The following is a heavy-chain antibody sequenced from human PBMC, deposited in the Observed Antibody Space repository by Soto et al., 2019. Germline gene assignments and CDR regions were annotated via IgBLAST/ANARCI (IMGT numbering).Heavy chain of an antibody. Sequence: GGSLRLSCAASGFTFSYYYMSWFRQAPEKGLEWVSYASGSGGVKLYADSVKGRFTISRDNAMNSLYLQLNSLRADDTAVYYCARLGSIAAAGTPDSWGQGTLVTVSS. V-gene: IGHV3-11*01. J-gene: IGHJ4*02. CDR2: ASGSGGVK. CDR3: ARLGSIAAAGTPDS. CDR1: GFTFSYYY. D-gene: IGHD6-13*01.